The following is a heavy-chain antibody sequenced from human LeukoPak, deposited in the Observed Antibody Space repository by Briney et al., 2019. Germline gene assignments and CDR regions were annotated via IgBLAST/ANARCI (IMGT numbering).Heavy chain of an antibody. CDR2: IIPIFGTA. D-gene: IGHD2/OR15-2a*01. J-gene: IGHJ6*02. CDR3: AREKNNQSKYRNTRGRYGMDV. CDR1: GGTFSSYA. Sequence: ASVKVSCKASGGTFSSYAISWVRQAPGQGLEWMGGIIPIFGTANYAQKFQGRVTITADESTSTAYMELSSLRSEDTAVYYCAREKNNQSKYRNTRGRYGMDVWGQGTTVTVSS. V-gene: IGHV1-69*13.